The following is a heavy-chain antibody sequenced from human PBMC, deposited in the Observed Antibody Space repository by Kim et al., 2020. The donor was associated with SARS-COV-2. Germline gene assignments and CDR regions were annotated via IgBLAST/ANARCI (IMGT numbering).Heavy chain of an antibody. J-gene: IGHJ6*02. CDR3: AREGIEGEPYFYGMDV. CDR2: INPSGGST. V-gene: IGHV1-46*01. D-gene: IGHD1-26*01. Sequence: ASVKVSCKASGYTFTSYYMHWVRQAPGQGLEWMGIINPSGGSTSYAQKFQGRVTMTRDTSTSTVYMELSSLRSEDTAVYYCAREGIEGEPYFYGMDVWGQGTTVTVSS. CDR1: GYTFTSYY.